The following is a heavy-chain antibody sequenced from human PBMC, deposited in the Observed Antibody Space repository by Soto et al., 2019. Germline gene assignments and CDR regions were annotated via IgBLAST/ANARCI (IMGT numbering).Heavy chain of an antibody. CDR1: GASIGSGGW. CDR3: ARHEGWTGPDQ. D-gene: IGHD2-8*02. V-gene: IGHV4-4*02. J-gene: IGHJ5*02. Sequence: SETLSLTCAVSGASIGSGGWWSWVRQPPGKGLEWIAEIFHDGNTNYSPSLKSRVTISVDKSQNQFSLNVYSVTAADTAVHYCARHEGWTGPDQWGQVTLVTVSS. CDR2: IFHDGNT.